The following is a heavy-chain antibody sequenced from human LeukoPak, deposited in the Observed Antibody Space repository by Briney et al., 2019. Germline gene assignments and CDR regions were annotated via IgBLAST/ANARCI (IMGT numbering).Heavy chain of an antibody. D-gene: IGHD5-24*01. Sequence: GGSLRLSCAASGFTFSSYWMSWVRQAPGKGLEWVANIKQDGSEKHYVDSVKGRFTISRDNAKNSLYLQMNSLRAEDTAVYYCARVGGWLQPVFDYWGQGTLVTVSS. CDR2: IKQDGSEK. CDR1: GFTFSSYW. CDR3: ARVGGWLQPVFDY. V-gene: IGHV3-7*01. J-gene: IGHJ4*02.